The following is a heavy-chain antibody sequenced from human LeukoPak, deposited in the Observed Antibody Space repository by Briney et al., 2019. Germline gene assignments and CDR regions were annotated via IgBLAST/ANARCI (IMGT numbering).Heavy chain of an antibody. CDR3: ARCLLSGYHDY. CDR1: GGSFSGYY. Sequence: KPSETLSLTCAVYGGSFSGYYWSWIRQPPGKGLEWIGEINHSGSTNYNPSLKSRVTISVDTSKNQFSLKLSSVTAADTAVYYCARCLLSGYHDYWGQGTLVTVSS. CDR2: INHSGST. J-gene: IGHJ4*02. V-gene: IGHV4-34*01. D-gene: IGHD3-22*01.